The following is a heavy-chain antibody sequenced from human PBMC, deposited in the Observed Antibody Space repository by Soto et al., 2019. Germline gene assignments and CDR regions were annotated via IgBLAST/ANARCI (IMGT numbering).Heavy chain of an antibody. CDR3: AREGNLGRWIQPLDS. D-gene: IGHD2-2*03. V-gene: IGHV4-59*01. J-gene: IGHJ4*02. CDR2: IHYNGNT. Sequence: SETLSLTCTVSGGSISSYYWSWIRQPPGKGLEWIGNIHYNGNTKYSPSLKSRVTMSVDTSKNHFSLKLISVTTADTAVYFCAREGNLGRWIQPLDSCGQATLVTVSS. CDR1: GGSISSYY.